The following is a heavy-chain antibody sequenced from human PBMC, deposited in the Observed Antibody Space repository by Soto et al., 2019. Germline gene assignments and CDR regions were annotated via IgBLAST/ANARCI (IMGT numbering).Heavy chain of an antibody. D-gene: IGHD6-13*01. CDR1: GGSISSSGYS. V-gene: IGHV4-30-2*01. CDR3: ASSHAGAHITAAVH. Sequence: QLQLQESGSGLVKPSQTLSLTCAVSGGSISSSGYSWSWIRQPPGKGLEWVGYVYHSGSTYYNPSLKGRGTISVDRSKNQFSLKLSSVTAADTAVYYCASSHAGAHITAAVHWGQGTLVTVSS. CDR2: VYHSGST. J-gene: IGHJ4*02.